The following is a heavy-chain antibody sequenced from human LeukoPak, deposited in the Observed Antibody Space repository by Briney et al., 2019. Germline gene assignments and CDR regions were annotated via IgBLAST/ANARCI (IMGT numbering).Heavy chain of an antibody. J-gene: IGHJ4*02. Sequence: SETLSLTCTVSGDSVSGISFYWSWIRQPPGKGLQYIGHIQYSGSTNYNPSLKSRVTISVDTSENQFSLKLSPVTAADTAVYYCARYYDSSGYWSTPHFDYWGQGTLVTVSS. CDR2: IQYSGST. D-gene: IGHD3-22*01. CDR3: ARYYDSSGYWSTPHFDY. CDR1: GDSVSGISFY. V-gene: IGHV4-61*01.